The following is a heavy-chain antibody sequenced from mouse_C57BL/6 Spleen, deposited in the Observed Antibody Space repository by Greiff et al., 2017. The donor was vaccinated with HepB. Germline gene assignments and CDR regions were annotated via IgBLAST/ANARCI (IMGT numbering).Heavy chain of an antibody. CDR1: GFTFTDYY. CDR3: ARSVYYSNYPAWFAY. Sequence: EVKVVESGGGLVQPGGSLSLSCAASGFTFTDYYMSWVPQPPGKALEWWGFIRNKANGNQTEYSASVKGRFTISGDNAQSILYLQMNALRAEDSATYYCARSVYYSNYPAWFAYWGQGTLVTVSA. D-gene: IGHD2-5*01. V-gene: IGHV7-3*01. CDR2: IRNKANGNQT. J-gene: IGHJ3*01.